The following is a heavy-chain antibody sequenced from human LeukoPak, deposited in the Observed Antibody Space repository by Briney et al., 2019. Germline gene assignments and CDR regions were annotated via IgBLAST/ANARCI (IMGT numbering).Heavy chain of an antibody. CDR3: ARQPGGTAAFDI. CDR1: GGSINSYY. V-gene: IGHV4-59*08. J-gene: IGHJ3*02. Sequence: NPSETLSLTCTVSGGSINSYYWSWTRQPPGKGLEWIGYIYYTGGETNYNPSLKSRLTISVDTSKNQFSLMLTSVTAADTAVYYCARQPGGTAAFDIWAQGTMVTVSS. CDR2: IYYTGGET. D-gene: IGHD1-14*01.